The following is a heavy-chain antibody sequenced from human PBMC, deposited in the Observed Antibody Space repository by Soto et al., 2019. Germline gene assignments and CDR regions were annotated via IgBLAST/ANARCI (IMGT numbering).Heavy chain of an antibody. CDR2: IYYSGST. CDR1: GGSISSGDYY. V-gene: IGHV4-30-4*01. CDR3: ARGTARGGYYLPFDY. J-gene: IGHJ4*02. D-gene: IGHD3-22*01. Sequence: QVQLQESGPGLVKPSQTLSLTCTVSGGSISSGDYYWSWIRQPPGKGLEWIGYIYYSGSTYYNPSLKSRVTISVDTSKNQFSLKLCSVTAADTAVYYCARGTARGGYYLPFDYWGQGTLVTVSS.